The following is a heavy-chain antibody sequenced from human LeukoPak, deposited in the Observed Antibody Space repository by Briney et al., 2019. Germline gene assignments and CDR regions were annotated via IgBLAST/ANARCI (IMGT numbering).Heavy chain of an antibody. CDR3: ARDIVVVPAAGFGGINYYYYYGMDV. CDR1: GFTFSSYT. D-gene: IGHD2-2*01. Sequence: GRSLRLSCAASGFTFSSYTLHWVRQAPGKGLEWVAVISFAGSNKYYADSVKGRFTISRDNSKNTLYLQMNSLRAEGTAVYYCARDIVVVPAAGFGGINYYYYYGMDVWGQGTTVTVSS. V-gene: IGHV3-30-3*01. J-gene: IGHJ6*02. CDR2: ISFAGSNK.